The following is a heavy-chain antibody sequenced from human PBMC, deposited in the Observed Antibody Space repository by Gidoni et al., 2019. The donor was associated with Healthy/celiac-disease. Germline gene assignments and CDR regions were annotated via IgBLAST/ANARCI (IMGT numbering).Heavy chain of an antibody. CDR3: ARGDYGMDV. V-gene: IGHV1-8*01. J-gene: IGHJ6*02. CDR2: MNPNSGNT. Sequence: QVQRVQAGAEGKKPGAAGKGAGKAAGYTFTSYDINWVRQATGQGLEWMGWMNPNSGNTGYAQKFQGRVTMTRNTSISTAYMELSSLRSEDTAVYYCARGDYGMDVWGQGTTVTVSS. CDR1: GYTFTSYD.